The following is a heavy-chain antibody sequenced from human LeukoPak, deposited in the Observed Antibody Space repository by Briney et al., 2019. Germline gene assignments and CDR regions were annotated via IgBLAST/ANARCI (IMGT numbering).Heavy chain of an antibody. CDR3: ARERFDGAKDVLDI. CDR1: GFSVSRNN. V-gene: IGHV3-66*01. J-gene: IGHJ3*02. CDR2: IYSAGST. D-gene: IGHD4/OR15-4a*01. Sequence: GGFLRLSCEASGFSVSRNNMSWVRQAPGKGLEWVSVIYSAGSTYYADSVKGRFSISRDNSNNTLFLQMNSLRAGDTSIYYCARERFDGAKDVLDIWGQGAMVTVSS.